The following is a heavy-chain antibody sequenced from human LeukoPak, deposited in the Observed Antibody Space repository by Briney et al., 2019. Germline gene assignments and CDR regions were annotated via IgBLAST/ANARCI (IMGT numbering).Heavy chain of an antibody. V-gene: IGHV4-34*01. CDR3: ARHCCSGPAKRVFDI. CDR1: GGSFSGYY. CDR2: INHSGST. J-gene: IGHJ3*02. D-gene: IGHD2-15*01. Sequence: SETLSLTCAVYGGSFSGYYWSWIRQPPGKGLEWIGEINHSGSTDYNPSLRSRVTISVDTSNNQFSLRLGSATAADTAVYHCARHCCSGPAKRVFDIWGQGTMVTVSS.